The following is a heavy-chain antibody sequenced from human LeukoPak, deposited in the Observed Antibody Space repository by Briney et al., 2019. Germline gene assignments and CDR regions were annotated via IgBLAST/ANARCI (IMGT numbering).Heavy chain of an antibody. D-gene: IGHD1-14*01. CDR1: GWSFSGYY. Sequence: ASETLCLTCAVYGWSFSGYYWSWIRQPPGKGLEWIGEINHSGSSNYNPSLKSRVTISVDTSKNQFSLKQSSVTAADTAVYYCAREPWSGTYYFDYWGQGTLVTVSS. J-gene: IGHJ4*02. V-gene: IGHV4-34*01. CDR3: AREPWSGTYYFDY. CDR2: INHSGSS.